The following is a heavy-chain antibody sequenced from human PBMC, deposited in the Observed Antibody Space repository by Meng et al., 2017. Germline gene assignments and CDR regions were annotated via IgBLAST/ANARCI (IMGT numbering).Heavy chain of an antibody. CDR1: GGTFSSYA. CDR3: ARSRDDGEEYYYDSSGYYGFDY. D-gene: IGHD3-22*01. CDR2: IIPIFGTA. Sequence: SVKVSCKASGGTFSSYAISWVRQAPGQGLEWMGGIIPIFGTANYAQKFQGRVTITADKSTSTAYMELSSLRSEDTAVYYCARSRDDGEEYYYDSSGYYGFDYWGQGTLVTFSS. V-gene: IGHV1-69*06. J-gene: IGHJ4*02.